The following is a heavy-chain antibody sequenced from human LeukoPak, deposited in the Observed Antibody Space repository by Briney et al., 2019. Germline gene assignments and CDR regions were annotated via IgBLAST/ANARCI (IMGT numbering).Heavy chain of an antibody. Sequence: GGSLRLSCAASGFTVSSNYMSWVRQAPGKGLEWVSRINGDGTTTGYADSVRGRFTISRDNAKNTLYLQMNNLRAEDTAVYYCARAGFGFDYWGQGTLVTV. CDR2: INGDGTTT. D-gene: IGHD3-10*01. V-gene: IGHV3-74*01. CDR3: ARAGFGFDY. J-gene: IGHJ4*02. CDR1: GFTVSSNY.